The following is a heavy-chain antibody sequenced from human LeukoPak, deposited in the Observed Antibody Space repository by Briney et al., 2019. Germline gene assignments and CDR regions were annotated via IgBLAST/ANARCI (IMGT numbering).Heavy chain of an antibody. J-gene: IGHJ4*02. V-gene: IGHV3-48*01. CDR1: GFTFSTYS. CDR3: ARGPPRYYTIFGVVFGY. Sequence: GGSLRLSCAASGFTFSTYSMNWVRQAPGKGLEWVSYISSSSSTIYYADSVKGRFTISRDNAKNSLYLQMNSLRGEDTAVYYCARGPPRYYTIFGVVFGYWGQGTLVTVSS. D-gene: IGHD3-3*01. CDR2: ISSSSSTI.